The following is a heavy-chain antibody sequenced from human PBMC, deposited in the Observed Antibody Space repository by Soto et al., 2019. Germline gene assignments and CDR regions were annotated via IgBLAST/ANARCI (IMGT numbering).Heavy chain of an antibody. V-gene: IGHV3-23*01. Sequence: GGSLRLSCAVSGFTFSSYAMSWVRQAPGKGLEWVSAISGSGGATYYADSVKGRFTIFRDNSKNTLYLQMNSLRAEDTAVYYCTKLSGYDYSDVWGQGTLVTVSS. D-gene: IGHD5-12*01. CDR2: ISGSGGAT. CDR3: TKLSGYDYSDV. J-gene: IGHJ4*02. CDR1: GFTFSSYA.